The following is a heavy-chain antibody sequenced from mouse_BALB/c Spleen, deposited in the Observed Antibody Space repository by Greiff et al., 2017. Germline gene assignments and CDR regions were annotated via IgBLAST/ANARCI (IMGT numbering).Heavy chain of an antibody. CDR3: TRYRFTTVVVFFDY. D-gene: IGHD1-1*01. CDR2: ISSGGSYT. V-gene: IGHV5-6-4*01. Sequence: EVMLVESGGGLVKPGGSLKLSCAASGFTFSSYTMSWVRQTPEKRLEWVATISSGGSYTYYPDSVKGRFTISRDNAKNTLYLQMSSLKSEDTAMYYCTRYRFTTVVVFFDYWGQGTTLTVSS. CDR1: GFTFSSYT. J-gene: IGHJ2*01.